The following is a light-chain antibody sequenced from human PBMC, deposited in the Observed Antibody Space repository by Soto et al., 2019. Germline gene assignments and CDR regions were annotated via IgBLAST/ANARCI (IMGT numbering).Light chain of an antibody. J-gene: IGKJ1*01. Sequence: DIQMTQSPSSVSASVGDTVSITCRASQGINNWLAWYQQKPGKAPQVLIYAASTLQSGVPSRFSGSGSGTDFTLTISCLQSEDFATYYCQQYYSFPWTFGQGTKVEIK. CDR2: AAS. CDR1: QGINNW. CDR3: QQYYSFPWT. V-gene: IGKV1-12*01.